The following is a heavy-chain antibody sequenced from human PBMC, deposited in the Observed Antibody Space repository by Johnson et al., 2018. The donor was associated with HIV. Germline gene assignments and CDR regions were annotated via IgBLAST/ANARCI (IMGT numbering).Heavy chain of an antibody. CDR3: ARDSSNSFRCEMYAFDI. CDR1: GFTFSSYW. Sequence: VQLVESGGGVVQPGGSLRLSCAASGFTFSSYWMHWVRQAPGKGLEWVSAISGSGGSTYYADSVQGRFTISRDNSKNTLDLQMNSLRPEDTAVYYCARDSSNSFRCEMYAFDIWGQGTMVTVSS. V-gene: IGHV3-23*04. J-gene: IGHJ3*02. CDR2: ISGSGGST. D-gene: IGHD6-6*01.